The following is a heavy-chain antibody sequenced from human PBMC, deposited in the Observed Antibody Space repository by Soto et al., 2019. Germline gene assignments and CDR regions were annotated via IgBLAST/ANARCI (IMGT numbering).Heavy chain of an antibody. CDR1: GFSVSNNF. J-gene: IGHJ3*02. Sequence: EVQLVESGGGLVQPGGSLRLSCAVSGFSVSNNFLSWVRQAPGKGLEWVSLIYSGGNTYYADSVKGRFTISIDNSKNTVYLQMNSLRAEYTAVYYCARDPGKNFIWGQVTMFTVSS. CDR3: ARDPGKNFI. CDR2: IYSGGNT. V-gene: IGHV3-66*01.